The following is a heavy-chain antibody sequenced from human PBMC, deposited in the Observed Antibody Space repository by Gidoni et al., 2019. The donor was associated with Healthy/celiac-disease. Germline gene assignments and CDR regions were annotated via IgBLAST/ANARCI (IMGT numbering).Heavy chain of an antibody. V-gene: IGHV1-69*06. CDR1: RGTFSSYA. Sequence: QVQLVHSGDEEKKPRSSVKCSCKASRGTFSSYAISWVRQAPGQGLEWIGGIIPIFVTANYAQKFQGRFTITADKSTSTAYMELSSLRSEDTAVYYCVEGGDYGAHKLDYWGQGTLVTVSS. CDR3: VEGGDYGAHKLDY. CDR2: IIPIFVTA. D-gene: IGHD4-17*01. J-gene: IGHJ4*02.